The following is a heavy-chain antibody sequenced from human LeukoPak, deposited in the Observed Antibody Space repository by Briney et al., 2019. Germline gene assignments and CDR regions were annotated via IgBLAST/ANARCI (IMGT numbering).Heavy chain of an antibody. J-gene: IGHJ4*02. CDR3: ARDSIYYGSGSYTFDY. Sequence: ASVKVSCKASGYTFTGYYMHWVRQAPGQGLEWMGIINPSGGSTSYAQKFQGRVTMTRDMSNGTVYMELSSLRSEDTAVYYCARDSIYYGSGSYTFDYWGQGTLVTVSS. CDR1: GYTFTGYY. D-gene: IGHD3-10*01. CDR2: INPSGGST. V-gene: IGHV1-46*01.